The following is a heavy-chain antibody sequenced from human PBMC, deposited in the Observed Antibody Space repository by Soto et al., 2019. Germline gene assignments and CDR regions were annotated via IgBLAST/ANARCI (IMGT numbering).Heavy chain of an antibody. V-gene: IGHV4-30-2*01. CDR3: ARAGTTMVRGVISGWFDP. D-gene: IGHD3-10*01. Sequence: PSGTLSLTCAVSGGSISSGGYSWSWIRQPPGKGLEWIGYIYHSGSTNYNPSLKSRVTISVDRSKNQFSLKLTSVTAADTAVYYCARAGTTMVRGVISGWFDPWGQGTLVTVSS. CDR1: GGSISSGGYS. CDR2: IYHSGST. J-gene: IGHJ5*02.